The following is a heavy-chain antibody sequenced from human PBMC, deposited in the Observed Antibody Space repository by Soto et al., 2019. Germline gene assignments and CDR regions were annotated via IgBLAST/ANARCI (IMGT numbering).Heavy chain of an antibody. CDR1: GGTFSSYT. V-gene: IGHV1-69*12. CDR3: ARGNHRWLQLWYFDL. J-gene: IGHJ2*01. Sequence: QVQLVQSGAEVKKPGSSVTVSCKASGGTFSSYTISWVRQAPGQGLEWMGGIIPIFGTANYAQKSQGRVTITADEYPSTDYMELSSLGSEDTAVYYCARGNHRWLQLWYFDLWGRGTLVTVSS. CDR2: IIPIFGTA. D-gene: IGHD5-12*01.